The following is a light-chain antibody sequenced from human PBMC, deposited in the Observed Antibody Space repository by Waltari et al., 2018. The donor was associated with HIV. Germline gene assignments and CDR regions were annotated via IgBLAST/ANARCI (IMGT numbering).Light chain of an antibody. CDR2: RNN. CDR1: NSTIGSTY. CDR3: AAWDDSLSGRV. J-gene: IGLJ3*02. Sequence: QSVLTQPPSASGTPGQRVTISCSGSNSTIGSTYVYWYQQLPGTTPKLLIYRNNQRPAGVPERFSGSRSGTSASLAISGLRSEDEADYYCAAWDDSLSGRVFGGGTKVTVL. V-gene: IGLV1-47*01.